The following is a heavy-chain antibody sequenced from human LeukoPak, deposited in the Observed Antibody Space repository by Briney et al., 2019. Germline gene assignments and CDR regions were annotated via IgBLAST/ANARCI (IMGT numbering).Heavy chain of an antibody. CDR3: ARVWGYGANYLDP. V-gene: IGHV1-2*02. Sequence: ASVKVSCKAAGYNLVDFYIHWVRQAPGQGLEWMGWINPRSGGTLVAQRFQGTLNMTRDASTNTVYLDLTSLKSDDTAVFYCARVWGYGANYLDPWGQGTLVAVTS. D-gene: IGHD4/OR15-4a*01. CDR2: INPRSGGT. CDR1: GYNLVDFY. J-gene: IGHJ5*02.